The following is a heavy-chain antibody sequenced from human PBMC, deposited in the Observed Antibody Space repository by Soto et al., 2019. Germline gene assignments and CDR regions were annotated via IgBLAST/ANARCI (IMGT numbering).Heavy chain of an antibody. J-gene: IGHJ3*02. V-gene: IGHV1-2*04. CDR3: AIDPCTNSVCYAFYI. Sequence: QVQLVQSGAEVKKPGASVKVSCKASGYNFTGYYMHWVRQAPGQGLEWMGWINPNSGGTKYAQKYQGWVTMTRDTSISTAYMELSSLRSDDTSVYYCAIDPCTNSVCYAFYIWGQGTIVTVSS. CDR1: GYNFTGYY. CDR2: INPNSGGT. D-gene: IGHD2-8*01.